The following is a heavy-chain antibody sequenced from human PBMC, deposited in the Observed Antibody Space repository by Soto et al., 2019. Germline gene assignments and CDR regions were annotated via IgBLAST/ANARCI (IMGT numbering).Heavy chain of an antibody. D-gene: IGHD2-15*01. V-gene: IGHV1-69*04. J-gene: IGHJ6*03. CDR2: IIPILGIA. CDR3: ARDKSGDIVVVGHYYYMDV. Sequence: ASVKVSCKASGGTFSSYTISWVRQAPGQGLEWMGRIIPILGIANYAQKFQGRVTITADKSTSTAYMELSSLRSEDTAVYYCARDKSGDIVVVGHYYYMDVWGKGTTVTVSS. CDR1: GGTFSSYT.